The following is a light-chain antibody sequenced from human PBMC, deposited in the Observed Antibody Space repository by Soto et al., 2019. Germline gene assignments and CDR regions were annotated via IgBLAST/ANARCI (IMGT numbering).Light chain of an antibody. CDR3: SSYTSSTHV. CDR1: ISDVGSYNY. CDR2: EGS. Sequence: QSALTQPSSLSGSPGQSITISCTGTISDVGSYNYVSWYQQHPGKAPKLMIYEGSNRPSGVSSRFSGSKSGNTASLTISGLQAEDEADYYCSSYTSSTHVFGTGTKVTVL. V-gene: IGLV2-14*01. J-gene: IGLJ1*01.